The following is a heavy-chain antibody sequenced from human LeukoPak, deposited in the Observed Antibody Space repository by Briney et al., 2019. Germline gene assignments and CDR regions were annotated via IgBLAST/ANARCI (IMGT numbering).Heavy chain of an antibody. J-gene: IGHJ6*03. CDR1: GGSISSSSYY. CDR2: IYYSGST. CDR3: ASVRRGFGESSKYYAYYYMGV. D-gene: IGHD3-10*01. Sequence: PSETLSLTCTVSGGSISSSSYYWGWIRQPPGKGLEWIGNIYYSGSTYYNPALKSRVTISLDTSRNQFSLKLSSVTAADTAVYYCASVRRGFGESSKYYAYYYMGVWGKGTTVTISS. V-gene: IGHV4-39*01.